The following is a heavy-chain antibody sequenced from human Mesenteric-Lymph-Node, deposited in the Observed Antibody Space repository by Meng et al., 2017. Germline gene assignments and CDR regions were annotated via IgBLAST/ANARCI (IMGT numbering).Heavy chain of an antibody. Sequence: GESLKISCAASGFTFNSHSMDWVRQAPGKGLEWVSSISRSGSYIYYADSVKGRFTISRDNARNSLFLQMNSLRAEDTAVYYCVRDKGSTWIQLWYIDYWGQGTLVTVSS. CDR2: ISRSGSYI. J-gene: IGHJ4*02. CDR3: VRDKGSTWIQLWYIDY. CDR1: GFTFNSHS. D-gene: IGHD5-18*01. V-gene: IGHV3-21*01.